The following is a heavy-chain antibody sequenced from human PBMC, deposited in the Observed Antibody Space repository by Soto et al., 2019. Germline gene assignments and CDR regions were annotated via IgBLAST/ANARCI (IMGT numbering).Heavy chain of an antibody. CDR3: AKEDADITRSWETLAY. J-gene: IGHJ4*02. CDR2: ISYDGSNK. V-gene: IGHV3-30*18. D-gene: IGHD3-10*01. Sequence: QVQLVESGGGVVQPGRSLRLSCAASGFTFSSYGMHWVRQAPGKGLEWVAVISYDGSNKYYADSVKGRFTISRDNSKNTLYLHMKSLRADDTDVYYCAKEDADITRSWETLAYWGQGTLVTDSS. CDR1: GFTFSSYG.